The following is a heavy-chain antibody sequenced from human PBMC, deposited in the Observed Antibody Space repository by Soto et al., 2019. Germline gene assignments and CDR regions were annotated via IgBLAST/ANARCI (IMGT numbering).Heavy chain of an antibody. CDR2: INHSGST. D-gene: IGHD3-3*01. CDR3: ARRRRITIFGVVIIWDY. Sequence: PSETLSLACAVYGGSFSGYYGGGIRQPPGKGLEWIGEINHSGSTNYNPSLKSRVTISVDTSKNQFSLKLSSVTAADTAVYYCARRRRITIFGVVIIWDYWGQGTLVTVPS. CDR1: GGSFSGYY. J-gene: IGHJ4*02. V-gene: IGHV4-34*01.